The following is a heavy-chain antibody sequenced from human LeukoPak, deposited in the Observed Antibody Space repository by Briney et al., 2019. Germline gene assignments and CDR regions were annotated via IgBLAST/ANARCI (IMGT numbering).Heavy chain of an antibody. Sequence: ASVKVSCKASGYTFTSYFMHWVRQAPGQGLDWMGIINPSGRSTSYAQKFQGRVTMTRDTSISTAYMELSRLTSDDTAVYYCARATNWTDAGIDYWGQGSLVTVSS. V-gene: IGHV1-46*01. CDR3: ARATNWTDAGIDY. CDR1: GYTFTSYF. D-gene: IGHD1-1*01. J-gene: IGHJ4*02. CDR2: INPSGRST.